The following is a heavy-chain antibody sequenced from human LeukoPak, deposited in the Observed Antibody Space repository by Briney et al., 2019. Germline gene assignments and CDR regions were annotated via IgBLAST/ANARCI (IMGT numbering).Heavy chain of an antibody. D-gene: IGHD6-13*01. V-gene: IGHV3-74*01. J-gene: IGHJ3*02. CDR1: GFTFSSYW. CDR2: INSDGSGT. Sequence: GGSLRLSCAASGFTFSSYWMHGVRQAPGKGLVWVSRINSDGSGTNHADAVKGRFTISRDNAKNTLYLQMNSLRAEDTAVYYCARISSYAFDIWGQGTRVTVSS. CDR3: ARISSYAFDI.